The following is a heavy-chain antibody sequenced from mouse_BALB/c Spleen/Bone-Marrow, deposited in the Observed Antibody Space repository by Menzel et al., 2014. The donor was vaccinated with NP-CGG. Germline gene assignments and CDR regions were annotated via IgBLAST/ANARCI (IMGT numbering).Heavy chain of an antibody. CDR3: ARAVYGNFDY. Sequence: EVKLVESGGGLVQPGGSLILSCATSGFTFSDFYMEWVRQPPGKRLEWIAASRNKVNDYTTEYSASVKGRFIVSRDTSQSILYLQMNALRAEDTAIYYCARAVYGNFDYWGQGTTLTVSS. D-gene: IGHD2-1*01. J-gene: IGHJ2*01. CDR1: GFTFSDFY. CDR2: SRNKVNDYTT. V-gene: IGHV7-1*02.